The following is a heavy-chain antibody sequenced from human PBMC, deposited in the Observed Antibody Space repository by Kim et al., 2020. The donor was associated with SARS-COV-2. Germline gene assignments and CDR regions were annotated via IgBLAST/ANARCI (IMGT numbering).Heavy chain of an antibody. J-gene: IGHJ4*02. D-gene: IGHD1-26*01. CDR2: IKQDGSEK. CDR1: GFTFSSYW. V-gene: IGHV3-7*01. Sequence: GGSLRLSCAASGFTFSSYWMSWVRQAPGKGLVWVANIKQDGSEKYYVDSVKGRFTISRDNAKNSLYLQMNSLRAEDRAVYYCARAYSGSYYYFDYLGQGTLVTVSS. CDR3: ARAYSGSYYYFDY.